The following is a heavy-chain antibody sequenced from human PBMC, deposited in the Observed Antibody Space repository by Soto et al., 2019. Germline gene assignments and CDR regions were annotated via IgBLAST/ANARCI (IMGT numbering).Heavy chain of an antibody. D-gene: IGHD6-6*01. V-gene: IGHV1-2*02. J-gene: IGHJ5*02. CDR2: INAHSGGT. CDR3: AKDLTRQLAYWLDP. CDR1: GFSFTGYY. Sequence: ASVKVSCKASGFSFTGYYIHWLRQAPGQGLEWMGWINAHSGGTEYAQKFQGRVALTRDTSIATAYLTLTSLTSDDTALYYCAKDLTRQLAYWLDPWGQGTQVTVSS.